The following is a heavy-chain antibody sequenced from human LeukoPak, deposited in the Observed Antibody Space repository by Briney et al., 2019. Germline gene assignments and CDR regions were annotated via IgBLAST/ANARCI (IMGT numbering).Heavy chain of an antibody. CDR1: GYTLTELS. CDR2: FDPEDGET. J-gene: IGHJ6*03. D-gene: IGHD2-2*03. CDR3: ATEPIRLMDNYYYYMDV. V-gene: IGHV1-24*01. Sequence: ASVKVSCKVSGYTLTELSMHWVRQAPGKGLEWMGGFDPEDGETIYAQEFQGRVTMTEDTSTDTAYMELSSLRSEDTAVYYCATEPIRLMDNYYYYMDVWGKGTTVTVSS.